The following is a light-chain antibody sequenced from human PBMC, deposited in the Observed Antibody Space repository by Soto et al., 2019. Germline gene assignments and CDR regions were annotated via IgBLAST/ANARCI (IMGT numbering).Light chain of an antibody. Sequence: QSALTQPASVSGSPGQSITISCTGTSSDVGGYNYVSWYQQHPGIAPKLMIYDVSNRPSGVSNRFSGSKSGNTASLTISGLQAEDEADYYCSSYTSSNSLLYVFGTGTKLTVL. CDR1: SSDVGGYNY. V-gene: IGLV2-14*01. J-gene: IGLJ1*01. CDR2: DVS. CDR3: SSYTSSNSLLYV.